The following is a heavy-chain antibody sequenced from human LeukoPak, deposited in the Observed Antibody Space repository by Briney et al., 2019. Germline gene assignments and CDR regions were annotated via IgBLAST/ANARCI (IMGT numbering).Heavy chain of an antibody. CDR2: IKSKTDGGTT. D-gene: IGHD6-13*01. V-gene: IGHV3-15*01. CDR1: GFTFSSYS. Sequence: GGSLRLSCAASGFTFSSYSMNWVRQAPGKGLEWVGRIKSKTDGGTTDYAAPVKGRFTISRDDSKNTLYLQMNSLKTEDTAVYYCTTGYSSSWYGYWGQGTLVTVSS. J-gene: IGHJ4*02. CDR3: TTGYSSSWYGY.